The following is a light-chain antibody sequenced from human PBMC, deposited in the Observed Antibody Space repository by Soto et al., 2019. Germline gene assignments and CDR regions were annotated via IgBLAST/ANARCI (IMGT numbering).Light chain of an antibody. Sequence: EIVLTQSPGTLSLSPGERATLSCRASQNVNFNLAWYQQKLGQAPRLLISGASTRASGVPSRFSGSGSGTEFTLTISGLQSEDFAIYYCQQYNNWPRTFGQGTNLEI. V-gene: IGKV3-15*01. CDR3: QQYNNWPRT. J-gene: IGKJ2*01. CDR1: QNVNFN. CDR2: GAS.